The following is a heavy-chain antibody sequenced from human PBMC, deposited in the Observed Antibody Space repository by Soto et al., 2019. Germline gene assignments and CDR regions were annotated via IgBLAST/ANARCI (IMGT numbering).Heavy chain of an antibody. V-gene: IGHV3-23*01. J-gene: IGHJ4*02. D-gene: IGHD6-13*01. CDR2: INPSGDST. CDR3: AQVDVSTAGSFDY. Sequence: QPGGSLRLSCAASGFTFSIYGMHWVRQAPGKGLGWVSTINPSGDSTFYADSVKGRFTISRDNSKNTVYLQMNSLSVGDTAVYLCAQVDVSTAGSFDYWGQGALVTVSS. CDR1: GFTFSIYG.